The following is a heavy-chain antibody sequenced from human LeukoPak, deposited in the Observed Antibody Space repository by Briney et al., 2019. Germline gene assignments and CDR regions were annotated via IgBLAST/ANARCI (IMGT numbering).Heavy chain of an antibody. CDR1: GYTFTSYG. CDR3: AREETGSSGYYYTYFDY. J-gene: IGHJ4*02. D-gene: IGHD3-22*01. Sequence: ASVKVSCKASGYTFTSYGISWVRQAPGQGLEWMGWISAYNGNTNYAQKLQGRVTMTTDTSTSTAYMELRSLRSDDTPVYYCAREETGSSGYYYTYFDYWGQGTLVTVSS. V-gene: IGHV1-18*01. CDR2: ISAYNGNT.